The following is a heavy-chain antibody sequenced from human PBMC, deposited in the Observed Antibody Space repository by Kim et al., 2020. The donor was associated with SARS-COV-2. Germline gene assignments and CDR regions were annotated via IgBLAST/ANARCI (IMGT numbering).Heavy chain of an antibody. Sequence: SLKGRVTISVDTSKNQFYLKRSSVTAADAAVYYCARAPEGGDSYGSTLDYWGQGTLVTVSS. D-gene: IGHD5-18*01. V-gene: IGHV4-34*01. J-gene: IGHJ4*02. CDR3: ARAPEGGDSYGSTLDY.